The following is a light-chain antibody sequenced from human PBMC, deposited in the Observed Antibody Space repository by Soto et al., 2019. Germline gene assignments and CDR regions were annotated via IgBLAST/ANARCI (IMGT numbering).Light chain of an antibody. CDR3: AAWDDSLNSWV. Sequence: VLTQPPSASGTPGQRVTISCSGRNSNIGGFSVNWYQQLPGTAPRLVIYDDNQRPSGVPDRLSGSKSGTSASLAISGLQSEDEADYYCAAWDDSLNSWVFGGGTQLTVL. J-gene: IGLJ3*02. CDR1: NSNIGGFS. V-gene: IGLV1-44*01. CDR2: DDN.